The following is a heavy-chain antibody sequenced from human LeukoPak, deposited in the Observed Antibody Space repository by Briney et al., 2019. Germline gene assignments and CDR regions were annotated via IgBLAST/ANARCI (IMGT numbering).Heavy chain of an antibody. CDR2: IIPIFGTA. V-gene: IGHV1-69*13. CDR1: GGTFISYA. D-gene: IGHD2-8*01. J-gene: IGHJ5*02. Sequence: SVNVSCKASGGTFISYAISWVRQAPGQGLEWMGGIIPIFGTANYAQKFQGRVTITADESTSTAYMELSSLRSEDTAVYYCARETNTPHWFDPWGQGTLVNVSS. CDR3: ARETNTPHWFDP.